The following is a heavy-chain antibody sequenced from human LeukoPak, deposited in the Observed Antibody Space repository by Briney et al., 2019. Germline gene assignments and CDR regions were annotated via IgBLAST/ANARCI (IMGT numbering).Heavy chain of an antibody. CDR2: ISGSGGST. V-gene: IGHV3-23*01. Sequence: GGSLRLSCAASGFTFSSYAMSWVRQAPGKGLEWVSAISGSGGSTYYADSVKGRFTISRDNSKNTLYLQMNSLRVEDTAVYYCAIMHRYYDGSGYWVQWGQGSLVTVSS. CDR3: AIMHRYYDGSGYWVQ. CDR1: GFTFSSYA. D-gene: IGHD3-22*01. J-gene: IGHJ4*02.